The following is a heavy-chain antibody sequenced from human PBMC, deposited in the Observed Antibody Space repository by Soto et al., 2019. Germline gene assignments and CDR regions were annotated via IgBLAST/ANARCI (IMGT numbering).Heavy chain of an antibody. CDR3: TTLNSGSYYYGMDV. CDR2: IKSKTDGGTT. D-gene: IGHD1-26*01. Sequence: EVQLVESGGGLVKPGGSLRLSCAASGFTFSNAWMNWVRQAPGKGLEWVGRIKSKTDGGTTDYAAPVKGRFTISRDDSKNTLYLQMNSPKTEDTAVYYCTTLNSGSYYYGMDVWGQGTTVTVSS. V-gene: IGHV3-15*07. CDR1: GFTFSNAW. J-gene: IGHJ6*02.